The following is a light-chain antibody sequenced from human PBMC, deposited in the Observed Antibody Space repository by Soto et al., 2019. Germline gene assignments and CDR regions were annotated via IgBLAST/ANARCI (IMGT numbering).Light chain of an antibody. CDR1: QAISSF. CDR2: AAS. Sequence: IQLTQSPSSLSASIGDRVTISCRASQAISSFLAWSQLKPGKAPKLLIYAASTLQSGVPARFSGSGSGTDFTLTISSLQPEDVTTYYCQQLSEWPLTFGGGTKVEI. V-gene: IGKV1-9*01. CDR3: QQLSEWPLT. J-gene: IGKJ4*01.